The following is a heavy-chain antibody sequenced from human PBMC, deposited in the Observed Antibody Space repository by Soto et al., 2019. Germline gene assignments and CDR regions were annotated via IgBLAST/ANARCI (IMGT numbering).Heavy chain of an antibody. CDR1: GGSISSSSYY. J-gene: IGHJ5*02. CDR3: ARVTVRGVIIRGRWFDP. D-gene: IGHD3-10*01. Sequence: SETLSLTCTVSGGSISSSSYYWGWIRQPPGKGLEWIGSIYYSGSTYYNPSLKSRVTISVDTSKNQFSLKLSSVTAADTAVYYCARVTVRGVIIRGRWFDPWGQGTLVTVSS. CDR2: IYYSGST. V-gene: IGHV4-39*07.